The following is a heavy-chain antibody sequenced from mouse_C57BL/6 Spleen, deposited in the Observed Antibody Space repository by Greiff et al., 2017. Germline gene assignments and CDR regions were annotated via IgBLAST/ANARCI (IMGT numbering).Heavy chain of an antibody. V-gene: IGHV1-59*01. D-gene: IGHD1-1*01. Sequence: QVHVKQPGAELVRPGTSVKLSCKASGYTFTSYWMHWVKQRPGQGLEWIGVIDPSDSYTNYNQKFKGKATLTVDTSSSTAYMQLSSLTSEDSAVYYCARRDYGSYFDYWGQGTTLTVSS. CDR2: IDPSDSYT. J-gene: IGHJ2*01. CDR1: GYTFTSYW. CDR3: ARRDYGSYFDY.